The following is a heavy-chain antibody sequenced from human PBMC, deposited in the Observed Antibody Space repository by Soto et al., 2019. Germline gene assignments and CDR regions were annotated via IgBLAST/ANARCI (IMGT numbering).Heavy chain of an antibody. CDR3: AKGASTYDAFDI. D-gene: IGHD4-4*01. CDR1: GFTFSSYG. Sequence: QVQLVESGGGVVQPGRSLRLSCAASGFTFSSYGMHWVRQAPGKGLEWVAVISYDGSNKYYADSVKGRFTISRDNSKNTLYLQMTSLRAEDTAVYYCAKGASTYDAFDIWGQGTMVTVSS. CDR2: ISYDGSNK. V-gene: IGHV3-30*18. J-gene: IGHJ3*02.